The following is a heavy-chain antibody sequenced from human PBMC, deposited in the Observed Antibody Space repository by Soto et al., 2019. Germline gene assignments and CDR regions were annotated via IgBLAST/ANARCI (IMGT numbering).Heavy chain of an antibody. J-gene: IGHJ5*02. V-gene: IGHV1-2*04. CDR2: INPNSGGT. D-gene: IGHD2-2*01. CDR3: ARGGSTPEYCSSTSCYPTNWFDP. Sequence: ASVKVSCKASGYTFTGYYMHWVRQAPGQGLEWMGWINPNSGGTNYAQKFQGWVTMTRDTSISTAYMELSRLRSDDTAVYYCARGGSTPEYCSSTSCYPTNWFDPWGQGTLVTVSS. CDR1: GYTFTGYY.